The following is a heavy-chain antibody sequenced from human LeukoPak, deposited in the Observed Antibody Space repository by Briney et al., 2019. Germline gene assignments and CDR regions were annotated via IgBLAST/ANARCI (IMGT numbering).Heavy chain of an antibody. J-gene: IGHJ4*02. CDR3: ARTPSWYNPYYFDY. CDR1: GFTFSSYA. V-gene: IGHV3-30-3*01. Sequence: GGSLRLSCAASGFTFSSYAMHWVRQAPGKGLEWVAVISYDGSNKYYADSVKGRFTISRDNSKNTLYLQMNSLRAEDTAVYYCARTPSWYNPYYFDYWGQGTLVTVSS. D-gene: IGHD6-13*01. CDR2: ISYDGSNK.